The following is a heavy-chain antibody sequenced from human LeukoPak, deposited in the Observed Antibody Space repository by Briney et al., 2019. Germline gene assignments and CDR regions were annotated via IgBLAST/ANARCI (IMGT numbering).Heavy chain of an antibody. CDR2: IYTSGST. CDR3: ARGYGDYVYYYYMDV. D-gene: IGHD4-17*01. J-gene: IGHJ6*03. V-gene: IGHV4-4*07. CDR1: GGSISSYY. Sequence: SETLSLTCTVSGGSISSYYWSWIRQPAGKGLEWIGRIYTSGSTNYNPSLKSRVTMSVDTSKNQFSLKLSSVTAADTAVYYCARGYGDYVYYYYMDVWGKGTTVTISS.